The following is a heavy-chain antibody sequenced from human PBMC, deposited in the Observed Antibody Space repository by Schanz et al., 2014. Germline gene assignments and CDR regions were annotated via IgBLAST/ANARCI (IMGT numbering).Heavy chain of an antibody. J-gene: IGHJ4*02. CDR1: GGSISSSSYF. CDR3: ARHMGRLSSSRGNYFDY. D-gene: IGHD6-13*01. V-gene: IGHV4-39*01. Sequence: QLQLQESGPGLVKPSETLSLTCTVSGGSISSSSYFWGWIRQPPGKGLEWIGSIYHSGSTYNNPSQRGLATVPEATSKTHFPLSLSSVPAADTALYYCARHMGRLSSSRGNYFDYWGQGTLVTVSS. CDR2: IYHSGST.